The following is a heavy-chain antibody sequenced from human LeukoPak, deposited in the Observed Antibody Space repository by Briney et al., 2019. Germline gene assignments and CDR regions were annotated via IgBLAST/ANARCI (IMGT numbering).Heavy chain of an antibody. CDR3: ARASFPIFGVVMPSPPKFDY. Sequence: ASVKVSCKASGYTFTGYYMHWVRQAPGQGLEWMGWINPNSGGTNYAQKFQGRVTMTRDTSISTAYMELSRLRSDDTAVYYCARASFPIFGVVMPSPPKFDYWGQGTLVTVSS. J-gene: IGHJ4*02. V-gene: IGHV1-2*02. D-gene: IGHD3-3*02. CDR1: GYTFTGYY. CDR2: INPNSGGT.